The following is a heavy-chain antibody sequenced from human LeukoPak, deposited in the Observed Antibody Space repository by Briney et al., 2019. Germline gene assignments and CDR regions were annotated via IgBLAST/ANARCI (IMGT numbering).Heavy chain of an antibody. V-gene: IGHV3-74*01. Sequence: PGGSLRLSCAASGYTFRSYWMHWVRQAPGKGLVWVSRINTDGSSTSYADSVKGRFTISRENAKNTLYLQMNSLRAEDTPVYYCARGPYYYDSSGYYYDWGQGTLVTVSS. J-gene: IGHJ4*02. CDR1: GYTFRSYW. D-gene: IGHD3-22*01. CDR2: INTDGSST. CDR3: ARGPYYYDSSGYYYD.